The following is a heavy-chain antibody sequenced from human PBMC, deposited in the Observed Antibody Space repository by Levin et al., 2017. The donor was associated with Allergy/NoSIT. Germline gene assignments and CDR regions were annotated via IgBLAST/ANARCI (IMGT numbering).Heavy chain of an antibody. CDR3: AREYGGDWYFDR. CDR2: IHYDGNT. CDR1: VTPSVLTT. V-gene: IGHV4-59*01. J-gene: IGHJ2*01. D-gene: IGHD2-21*01. Sequence: PSETLSSPALSLVTPSVLTTGAGSGSPGRGLEWIGYIHYDGNTNYNPSLKSRITISLDTSKNEFSLKLRSVTAADTAVYYCAREYGGDWYFDRWGRGTLVTVSS.